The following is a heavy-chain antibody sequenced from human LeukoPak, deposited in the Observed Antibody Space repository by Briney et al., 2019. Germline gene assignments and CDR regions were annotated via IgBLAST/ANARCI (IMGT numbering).Heavy chain of an antibody. CDR2: IIPIFGTA. CDR3: VVAYYYDSSGYPRLRYYYYGMDV. D-gene: IGHD3-22*01. J-gene: IGHJ6*02. CDR1: AGTFSSYA. V-gene: IGHV1-69*13. Sequence: GASVKVSCKASAGTFSSYAISWVRQAPGQGLEWMGGIIPIFGTANYAQKFQGRVTITADESTSTAYMELSSLRSEDTAVYYCVVAYYYDSSGYPRLRYYYYGMDVWGQGTTVTVSS.